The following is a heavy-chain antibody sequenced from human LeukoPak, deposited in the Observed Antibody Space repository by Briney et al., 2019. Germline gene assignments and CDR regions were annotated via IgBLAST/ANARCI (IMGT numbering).Heavy chain of an antibody. CDR1: GYTFTGYY. J-gene: IGHJ5*02. Sequence: ASVKVSCKASGYTFTGYYMHWVRQAPGQGLEWMGWINPNSGGTNYAQKFQGRVTMTRDTSISIAYMELSSLRSDDTAVYYCARGRANGGWFDPWGQGTPVTVSS. CDR3: ARGRANGGWFDP. D-gene: IGHD1-1*01. V-gene: IGHV1-2*02. CDR2: INPNSGGT.